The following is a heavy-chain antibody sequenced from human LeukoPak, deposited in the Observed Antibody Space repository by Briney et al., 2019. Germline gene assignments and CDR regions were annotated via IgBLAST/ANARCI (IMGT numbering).Heavy chain of an antibody. CDR3: ATRGYRSGWYAYYYGMDV. Sequence: ASVKVSCKVSGYTLTELSMHWVRQAPGKGLEWMGGFDPEDGETIYAQKFQGRVTMTEDTSTDTAYMELSSLRSEDTAVHYCATRGYRSGWYAYYYGMDVWGQGTTVTVSS. V-gene: IGHV1-24*01. J-gene: IGHJ6*02. CDR2: FDPEDGET. CDR1: GYTLTELS. D-gene: IGHD6-19*01.